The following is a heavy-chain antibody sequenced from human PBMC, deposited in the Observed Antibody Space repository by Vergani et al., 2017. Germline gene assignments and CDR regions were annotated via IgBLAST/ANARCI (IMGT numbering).Heavy chain of an antibody. CDR2: VDPEDGEA. J-gene: IGHJ4*02. CDR3: ATWPYKYGSGWPPRYD. Sequence: EVQLIQSGAEVKKPGTTVKISCKTSGYTFTDYYIYWVQQAPGKGLEWMGRVDPEDGEAIYAEKFQGRLTISADTSMETAYLELSSLRSEDTAVYYCATWPYKYGSGWPPRYDWCQGTLVAVSP. CDR1: GYTFTDYY. V-gene: IGHV1-69-2*01. D-gene: IGHD3-10*01.